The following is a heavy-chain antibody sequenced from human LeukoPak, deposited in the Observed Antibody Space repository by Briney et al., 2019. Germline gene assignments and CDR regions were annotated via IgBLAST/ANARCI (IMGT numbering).Heavy chain of an antibody. J-gene: IGHJ4*02. V-gene: IGHV3-23*01. CDR3: AKALLATVTIGTFDY. Sequence: GGSLRLSCAATGFTFSSYAMSWVRQAPGKGLEWVSAISGSGGSTYYADSVKGRFTISRDNSKNTLYLQMNSLRAEDTAVYYCAKALLATVTIGTFDYWGQGTLVTVSS. CDR1: GFTFSSYA. CDR2: ISGSGGST. D-gene: IGHD4-17*01.